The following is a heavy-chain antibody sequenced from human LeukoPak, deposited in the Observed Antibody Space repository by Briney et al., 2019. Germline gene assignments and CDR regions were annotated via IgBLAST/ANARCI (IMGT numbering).Heavy chain of an antibody. CDR3: ARGSTAAGTLYYYYYMDI. V-gene: IGHV1-8*03. Sequence: ASVKVSCKASGYTFTGYYMHWVRQATGQGLEWMGWMNPNSGNTGYAQKFQGRVTIARNTSISTAYMELSSLRSEDTAVYYCARGSTAAGTLYYYYYMDIWGKGTTVTVSS. CDR1: GYTFTGYY. CDR2: MNPNSGNT. D-gene: IGHD6-13*01. J-gene: IGHJ6*03.